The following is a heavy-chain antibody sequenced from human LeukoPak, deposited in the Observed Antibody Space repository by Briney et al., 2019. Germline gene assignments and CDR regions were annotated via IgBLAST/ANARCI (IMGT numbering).Heavy chain of an antibody. CDR1: GGTFSSYA. V-gene: IGHV1-3*01. Sequence: ASVKVSCKASGGTFSSYAISWVRQAPGQGLEWMGWINAGNGNTKYSQKFQGRVTITRDTSASTAYMELSSLRSEDTAVYYCARDGFFYLNWFDPWGQGTLVTVSS. CDR3: ARDGFFYLNWFDP. J-gene: IGHJ5*02. CDR2: INAGNGNT. D-gene: IGHD2/OR15-2a*01.